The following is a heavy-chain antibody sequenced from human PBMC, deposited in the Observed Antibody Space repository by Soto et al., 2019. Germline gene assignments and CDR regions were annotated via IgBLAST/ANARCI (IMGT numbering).Heavy chain of an antibody. CDR2: INWNGGST. V-gene: IGHV3-20*04. J-gene: IGHJ4*02. CDR3: ARDDYYGSGSYYTPFDY. D-gene: IGHD3-10*01. Sequence: PGGSLRLSCAASGFTFDDYGMSWVRQAPGKGLEWVSGINWNGGSTGYADSVKGRFTISRDNAKSSLYLQMNSLRAEDTALYYCARDDYYGSGSYYTPFDYWGQGTLVTVSS. CDR1: GFTFDDYG.